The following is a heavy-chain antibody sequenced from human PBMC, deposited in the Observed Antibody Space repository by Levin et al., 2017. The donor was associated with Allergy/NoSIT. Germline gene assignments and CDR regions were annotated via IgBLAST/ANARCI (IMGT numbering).Heavy chain of an antibody. CDR2: IFHSGSS. J-gene: IGHJ6*03. CDR3: ARLGYGDYLVGYMDV. V-gene: IGHV4-59*01. D-gene: IGHD4-17*01. CDR1: GGSINTYY. Sequence: SQTLSLPCIVSGGSINTYYWSWARQPPGKGLEWIASIFHSGSSNYSPSLKSRVTISVDSSKNQFSLRLSSVTAADTAVYYCARLGYGDYLVGYMDVWGKGTTVTVSS.